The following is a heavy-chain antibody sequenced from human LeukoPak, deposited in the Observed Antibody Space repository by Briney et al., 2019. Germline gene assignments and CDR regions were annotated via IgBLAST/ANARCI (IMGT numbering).Heavy chain of an antibody. Sequence: ASVKVSCKASGYTFTSYYMHWVRQAPGQGLEWMGIINPSGGSTSYAQKFQGRATMTTDTSTSTAYMELRSLRSDDTAVYYCARWGSGYYFPLDYWGQGTLVTVSS. CDR3: ARWGSGYYFPLDY. CDR2: INPSGGST. V-gene: IGHV1-46*01. CDR1: GYTFTSYY. J-gene: IGHJ4*02. D-gene: IGHD3-22*01.